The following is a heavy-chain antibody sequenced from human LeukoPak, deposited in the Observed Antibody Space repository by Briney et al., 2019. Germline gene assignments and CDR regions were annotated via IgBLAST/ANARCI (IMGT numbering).Heavy chain of an antibody. V-gene: IGHV3-23*01. CDR2: TSSSDAGT. D-gene: IGHD2-15*01. Sequence: GGTLRLSCAASGFTFSSYGMSWVRQAPGKGLEWVSATSSSDAGTYHADSVRGRFTISRDNSKNTLYLQMNSLRAEDAAVYYCARAPVTSCSGVLCYPFDYWGQGTLVTVSS. CDR1: GFTFSSYG. CDR3: ARAPVTSCSGVLCYPFDY. J-gene: IGHJ4*02.